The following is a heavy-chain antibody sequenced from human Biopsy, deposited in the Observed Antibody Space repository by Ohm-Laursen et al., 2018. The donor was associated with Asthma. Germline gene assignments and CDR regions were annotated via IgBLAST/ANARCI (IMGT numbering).Heavy chain of an antibody. CDR1: SASIRSTNY. J-gene: IGHJ5*01. D-gene: IGHD1-1*01. CDR2: IFYTGST. Sequence: SDTLSLTCTVSSASIRSTNYWAWIRQPPGERLEWVGSIFYTGSTFYHQSLKSRLSLSVDTSRNQFSLRLRSVTAADTAVYYCARHGSGNGWHDTYSWFDPWGQGSQVTVSS. CDR3: ARHGSGNGWHDTYSWFDP. V-gene: IGHV4-38-2*02.